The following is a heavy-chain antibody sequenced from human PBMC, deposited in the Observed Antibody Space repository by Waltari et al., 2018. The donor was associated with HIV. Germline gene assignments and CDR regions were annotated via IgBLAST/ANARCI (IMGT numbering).Heavy chain of an antibody. CDR2: MSPNSGNT. Sequence: QVQLVQSGAEVKKPGASVKVSCKASGYTFTSFDISWVRQESGNGLAWMGWMSPNSGNTGYAQKFQGRITKTRDTPTGTAYMELSSLRSEDTAVYYCARGQNWGASYWYFDLWGRGTLVTVSS. V-gene: IGHV1-8*01. CDR3: ARGQNWGASYWYFDL. J-gene: IGHJ2*01. CDR1: GYTFTSFD. D-gene: IGHD7-27*01.